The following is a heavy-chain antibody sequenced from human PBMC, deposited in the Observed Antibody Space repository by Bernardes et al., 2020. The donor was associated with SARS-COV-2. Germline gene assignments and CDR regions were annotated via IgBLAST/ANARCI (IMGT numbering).Heavy chain of an antibody. CDR2: IHHSGST. Sequence: SEPLSLTCTVSGGSISSYYWSWVRQPPGKGLEWIGYIHHSGSTNYNPSLKSRLTISLDTPKSQFSLRLTSVTAADTALYFCARLGSSHPPDAFDFWGQGTMVTVSS. CDR3: ARLGSSHPPDAFDF. D-gene: IGHD6-6*01. V-gene: IGHV4-59*12. J-gene: IGHJ3*01. CDR1: GGSISSYY.